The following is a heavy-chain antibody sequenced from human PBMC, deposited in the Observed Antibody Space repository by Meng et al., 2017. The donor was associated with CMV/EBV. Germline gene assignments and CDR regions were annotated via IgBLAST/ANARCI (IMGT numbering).Heavy chain of an antibody. J-gene: IGHJ4*02. CDR2: ISWNSGSI. CDR1: GFTFDDYA. D-gene: IGHD4/OR15-4a*01. Sequence: LSLTCAASGFTFDDYAMHWVRQAPGKGLEWVSGISWNSGSIGYADSVKGRFTISRDNAKNSLYLQMNSLRAEDTALYYCAKDGAPTRAFDYWGQGTLVTISS. CDR3: AKDGAPTRAFDY. V-gene: IGHV3-9*01.